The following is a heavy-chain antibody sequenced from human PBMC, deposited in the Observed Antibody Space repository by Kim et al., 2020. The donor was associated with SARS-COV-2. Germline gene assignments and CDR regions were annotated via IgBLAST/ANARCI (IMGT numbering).Heavy chain of an antibody. CDR3: ARDLWALDTAMVGWFDP. CDR2: ISSSGSTI. CDR1: GFTFSDYY. J-gene: IGHJ5*02. D-gene: IGHD5-18*01. V-gene: IGHV3-11*04. Sequence: GGSLRLSCAASGFTFSDYYMSWIRQAPGKGLEWVSYISSSGSTIYYADSVKGRFTISRDNAKNSLYLQMNSLRAEDTAVYYCARDLWALDTAMVGWFDPWGQGTLVTVSS.